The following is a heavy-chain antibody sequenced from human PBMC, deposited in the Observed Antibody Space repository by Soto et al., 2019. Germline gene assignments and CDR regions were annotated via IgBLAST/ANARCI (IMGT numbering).Heavy chain of an antibody. D-gene: IGHD6-19*01. CDR2: ISNGDGSTT. Sequence: EVQLLESGGGFVQPGGSLRLSCAASGFTFSTYAMSWVRQAPGKGLEWLSIISNGDGSTTFYADSVRGRFTISRDSSKNTNYLLMNSLRAEDTALYFCVNGMTMAGSTNYFDYWGRGTVVTVSS. V-gene: IGHV3-23*01. J-gene: IGHJ4*02. CDR1: GFTFSTYA. CDR3: VNGMTMAGSTNYFDY.